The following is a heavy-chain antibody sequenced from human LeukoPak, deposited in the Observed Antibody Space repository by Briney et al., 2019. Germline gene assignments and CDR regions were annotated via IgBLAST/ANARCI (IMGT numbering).Heavy chain of an antibody. J-gene: IGHJ4*02. CDR2: ISYDGSNE. Sequence: GGSLRLSCAASGFSFSSYGMHWVRQAPGKGLEWVAVISYDGSNEYFADSVKGRFTVSRDNSKNTLYLRMNSLRPEDTAVYYCAKDLGVGAYLLFDYITSGLDSWGQGTLVTVSS. CDR3: AKDLGVGAYLLFDYITSGLDS. CDR1: GFSFSSYG. V-gene: IGHV3-30*18. D-gene: IGHD2/OR15-2a*01.